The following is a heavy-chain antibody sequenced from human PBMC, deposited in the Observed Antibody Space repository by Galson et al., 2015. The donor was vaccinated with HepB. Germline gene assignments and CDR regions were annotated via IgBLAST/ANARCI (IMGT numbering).Heavy chain of an antibody. V-gene: IGHV1-18*04. Sequence: SVKVSCKVSGYTFTSYGISWVRQAPGQGLEWMGWVSAYNGNTNYAQKLQGRVTMTTDTSTTTAYMELRSLRSDDTAVYYCARDPVASSWYYWGQGTLVTVSS. CDR3: ARDPVASSWYY. J-gene: IGHJ4*02. CDR1: GYTFTSYG. CDR2: VSAYNGNT. D-gene: IGHD6-13*01.